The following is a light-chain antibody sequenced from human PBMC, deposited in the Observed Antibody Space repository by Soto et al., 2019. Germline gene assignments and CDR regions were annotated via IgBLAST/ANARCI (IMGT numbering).Light chain of an antibody. Sequence: EIVLTQSPGTLSLSPGERATLSCRASQSVSSSYLAWYQQKPGQAPRLLIYGASSRATGIPDRFSGSGSGTDFTLTISRLEPEDSAVYYCQQYGSSLFTFGPGTKVDI. J-gene: IGKJ3*01. CDR2: GAS. CDR1: QSVSSSY. CDR3: QQYGSSLFT. V-gene: IGKV3-20*01.